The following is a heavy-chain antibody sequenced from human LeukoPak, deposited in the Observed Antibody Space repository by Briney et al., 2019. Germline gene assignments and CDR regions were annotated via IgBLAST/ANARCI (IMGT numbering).Heavy chain of an antibody. D-gene: IGHD2-15*01. CDR2: ISIGSSTI. J-gene: IGHJ4*02. CDR1: GFTFTNYA. V-gene: IGHV3-48*02. CDR3: ARVSGWPWDY. Sequence: GGSLRLSCAASGFTFTNYAMNWVRQAPGKGLEWVSYISIGSSTIYYADSVKGRFTISRDDAKNSLYLQMSSLRDDDTAVYYCARVSGWPWDYWGQGTLVTVSS.